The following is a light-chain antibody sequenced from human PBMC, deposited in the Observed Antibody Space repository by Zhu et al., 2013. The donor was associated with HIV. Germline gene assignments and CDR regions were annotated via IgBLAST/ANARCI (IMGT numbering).Light chain of an antibody. V-gene: IGKV3-15*01. J-gene: IGKJ2*03. CDR1: QSVSSN. CDR3: QQYDEWPRYS. Sequence: EIVMTQSPATLSVSPGERATLSCRASQSVSSNLAWYQQKPGQAPRLLIYGASARATGIPSRFSGGGSGARFTLTINSLQSEDSAIYYCQQYDEWPRYSFGQGTRLEIK. CDR2: GAS.